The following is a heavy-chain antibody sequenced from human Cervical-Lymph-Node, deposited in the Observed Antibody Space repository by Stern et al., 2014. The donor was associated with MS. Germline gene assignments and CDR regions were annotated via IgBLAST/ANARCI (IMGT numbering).Heavy chain of an antibody. V-gene: IGHV3-9*01. D-gene: IGHD4-17*01. J-gene: IGHJ4*02. CDR1: GFIFDDYA. Sequence: VQLVQSGGGLVQPGRSLRLSCAASGFIFDDYAMHWVRQAPGKGLEWVSTISWNSAIIGYADSVKGRFTISRDNAKNSLYLQMDSLRAEDTAFYYCTKGGESTSDSWGQGTLVTVSS. CDR3: TKGGESTSDS. CDR2: ISWNSAII.